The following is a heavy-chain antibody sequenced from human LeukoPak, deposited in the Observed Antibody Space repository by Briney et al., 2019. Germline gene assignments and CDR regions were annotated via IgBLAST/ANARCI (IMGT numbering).Heavy chain of an antibody. CDR2: ISAYNGNT. J-gene: IGHJ4*02. Sequence: ASVKVSCKASGYAFTSYGISWVRQAPGQGLEWMGWISAYNGNTNYAQKLQGRVTMTTDTSTSTAYMELRSLRSDDTAVYYCARDEYCSSTSCSSIDYWGQGTLVTVSS. CDR1: GYAFTSYG. D-gene: IGHD2-2*01. CDR3: ARDEYCSSTSCSSIDY. V-gene: IGHV1-18*01.